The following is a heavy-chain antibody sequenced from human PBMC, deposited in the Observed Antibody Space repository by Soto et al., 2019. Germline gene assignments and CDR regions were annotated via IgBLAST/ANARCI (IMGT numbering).Heavy chain of an antibody. V-gene: IGHV3-30-3*01. J-gene: IGHJ4*02. Sequence: PGGSLRLSCAASGFTFSDYAMHWVRQAPGKGLEWVAVTSYDGSNKYYADSVKGRFTISRDNSKNTLYVQMTSLRVEDTAVYFCARDTRYSSGYYDSWGQGTLVTVPQ. CDR1: GFTFSDYA. CDR2: TSYDGSNK. D-gene: IGHD6-19*01. CDR3: ARDTRYSSGYYDS.